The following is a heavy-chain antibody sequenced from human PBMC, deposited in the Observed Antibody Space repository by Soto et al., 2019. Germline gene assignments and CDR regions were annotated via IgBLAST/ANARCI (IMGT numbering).Heavy chain of an antibody. Sequence: PGGSLRLSCAASGFTFSSYGMHWVRQAPGKGLEWVAVISYDGSNKYYADSVKGRFTISRDNSKNTLYLQMNSLRAEDTAVYYCAKDWWHIAVAPNWLDPWGQGTLVTFSS. CDR1: GFTFSSYG. J-gene: IGHJ5*02. V-gene: IGHV3-30*18. CDR3: AKDWWHIAVAPNWLDP. D-gene: IGHD6-19*01. CDR2: ISYDGSNK.